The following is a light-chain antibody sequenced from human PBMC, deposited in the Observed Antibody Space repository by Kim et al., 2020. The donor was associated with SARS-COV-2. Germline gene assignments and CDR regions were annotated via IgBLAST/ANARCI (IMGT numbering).Light chain of an antibody. Sequence: ALGQTVRITCQGDSLRSYYATRDRQKPRQAQILVIYCKNNRPSGIPGRFSGSSSGNTASLTITGTQAGGGAYYYCNSRDSNDNVVFGGGTQLTVL. J-gene: IGLJ2*01. CDR3: NSRDSNDNVV. CDR1: SLRSYY. CDR2: CKN. V-gene: IGLV3-19*01.